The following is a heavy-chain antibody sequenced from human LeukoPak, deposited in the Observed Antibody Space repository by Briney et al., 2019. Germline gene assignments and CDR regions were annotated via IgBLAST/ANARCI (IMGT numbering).Heavy chain of an antibody. CDR2: INPNTGDT. J-gene: IGHJ6*02. D-gene: IGHD5-12*01. Sequence: ASVTVSCTTSGYTFGDYYIYWVRQAPGQGLEWMGWINPNTGDTNYNSANKFQGRVTMTRDTSVSTAHMELRRLRSDDTATYYCARDGYSAAWSAYFYAMDVWGQGTTITVSS. V-gene: IGHV1-2*02. CDR1: GYTFGDYY. CDR3: ARDGYSAAWSAYFYAMDV.